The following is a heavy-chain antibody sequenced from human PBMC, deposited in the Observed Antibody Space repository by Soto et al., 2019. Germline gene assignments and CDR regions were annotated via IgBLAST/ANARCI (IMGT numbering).Heavy chain of an antibody. Sequence: GGSLRLSCAASGFTFSSYGMHWVRQAPGKGLEWVAVIWYDGSNKYYADSVKGRFTISRDNSKNTLYLQMNSLRAEDTAVYYCARDHNPYDYIWGSYRSHFDYRGQRTPVTVSS. CDR1: GFTFSSYG. J-gene: IGHJ4*02. CDR2: IWYDGSNK. CDR3: ARDHNPYDYIWGSYRSHFDY. D-gene: IGHD3-16*02. V-gene: IGHV3-33*01.